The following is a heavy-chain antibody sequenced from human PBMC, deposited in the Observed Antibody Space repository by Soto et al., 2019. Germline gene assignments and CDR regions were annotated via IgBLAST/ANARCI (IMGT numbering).Heavy chain of an antibody. CDR1: GYTFTSYG. Sequence: QVQLVQSGVEVEKPGASVKVSCKASGYTFTSYGVSWVRQAPGQGLEWMGWISAYNGNTNYAQKFQGRVTMTTDTSTSTAYMELRSMRSDATAVYYCAKDVPTVTTGGSGYWGQGTVFTVST. J-gene: IGHJ4*02. V-gene: IGHV1-18*01. CDR3: AKDVPTVTTGGSGY. D-gene: IGHD4-17*01. CDR2: ISAYNGNT.